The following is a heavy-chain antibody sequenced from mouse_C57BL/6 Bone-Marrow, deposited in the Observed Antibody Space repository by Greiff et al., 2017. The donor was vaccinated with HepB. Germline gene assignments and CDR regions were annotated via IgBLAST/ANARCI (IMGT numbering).Heavy chain of an antibody. D-gene: IGHD1-1*01. CDR2: INPSTGGT. V-gene: IGHV1-42*01. J-gene: IGHJ2*01. CDR3: ARSPTTVVAPYYFDY. CDR1: GYSFTGYY. Sequence: VQLQQSGPELVKPGASVKISCKASGYSFTGYYMNWVKQSPEKSLEWIGEINPSTGGTTYNQKFKAKATLTVDKSSSTAYMQLKSLTSEDSAVYYCARSPTTVVAPYYFDYWGQGTTLTVSS.